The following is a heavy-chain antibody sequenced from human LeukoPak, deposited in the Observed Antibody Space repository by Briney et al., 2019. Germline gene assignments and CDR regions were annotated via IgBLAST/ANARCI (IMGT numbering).Heavy chain of an antibody. J-gene: IGHJ4*02. Sequence: GGSLRLSCAASGFSFSSYGVQWVRQTPGKGLEWVAVISHDGNNKYYADSVKGRFTISRDNSKNTLYLQMSSLTPEDTAVYYCAKDSEAVAANGGFDYWGQGTLVTVSS. CDR3: AKDSEAVAANGGFDY. V-gene: IGHV3-30*18. CDR2: ISHDGNNK. CDR1: GFSFSSYG. D-gene: IGHD6-19*01.